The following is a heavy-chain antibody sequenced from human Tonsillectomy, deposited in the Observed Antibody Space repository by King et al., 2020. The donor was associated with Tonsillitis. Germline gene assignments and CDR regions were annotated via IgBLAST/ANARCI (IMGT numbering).Heavy chain of an antibody. V-gene: IGHV1-2*02. CDR3: ARGGGAVLLPYYFDY. Sequence: VQLVESGGEVKTPGASVKVSCKASGYTFNGYYMHWVRQAPGQGLEWMGWINPNSGGTYYAQNLQGRVTLTRDTSISTAYMDLSRLTSDDTAVYYCARGGGAVLLPYYFDYWGQGTLVTVSS. J-gene: IGHJ4*02. CDR1: GYTFNGYY. D-gene: IGHD3-10*01. CDR2: INPNSGGT.